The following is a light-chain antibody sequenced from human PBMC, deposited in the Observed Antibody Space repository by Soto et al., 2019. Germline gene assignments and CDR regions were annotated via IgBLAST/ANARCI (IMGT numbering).Light chain of an antibody. Sequence: QSALIQPASVSGSPGQSITISCTGTSSDVGGSNYVSWYQHHPHRAPKLLIYEVSYRPSGVSNRFSGSKSGNTASLTVSGLQAEDEADYYCSSYVGSNTYAFGSGTNVFGSGTKLTVL. J-gene: IGLJ1*01. CDR1: SSDVGGSNY. V-gene: IGLV2-14*01. CDR3: SSYVGSNTYAFGSGTNV. CDR2: EVS.